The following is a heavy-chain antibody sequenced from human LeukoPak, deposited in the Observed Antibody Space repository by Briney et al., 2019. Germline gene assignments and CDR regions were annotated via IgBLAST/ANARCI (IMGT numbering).Heavy chain of an antibody. CDR2: IHHSGST. CDR1: GGSISSSNW. CDR3: AFSSSWGIFDY. V-gene: IGHV4-4*02. D-gene: IGHD6-13*01. J-gene: IGHJ4*02. Sequence: SETLSLTCAVSGGSISSSNWWSWVRQPPGKGLEWIGEIHHSGSTNYNPSLKSRVTISVDKSKNQFSLKLSSVTAADTAVYYCAFSSSWGIFDYWGQGTLVTVSS.